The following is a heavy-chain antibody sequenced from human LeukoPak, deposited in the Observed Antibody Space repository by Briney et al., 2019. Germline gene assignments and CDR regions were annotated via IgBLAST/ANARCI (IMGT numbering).Heavy chain of an antibody. J-gene: IGHJ3*02. CDR1: GFTFSSYG. CDR2: IRYDGSNK. V-gene: IGHV3-30*02. Sequence: GGSLRLSCAASGFTFSSYGMHWVRQAPGKGLEWVAFIRYDGSNKYYADSVKGRFTISRDNSKNTLYLRMNSLRAEDKAVYYCAKGGGIVADAFDIWGQGTMVTVSS. D-gene: IGHD6-13*01. CDR3: AKGGGIVADAFDI.